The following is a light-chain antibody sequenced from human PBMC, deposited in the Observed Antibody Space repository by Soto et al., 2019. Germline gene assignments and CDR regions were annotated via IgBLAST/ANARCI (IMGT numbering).Light chain of an antibody. CDR1: QSIYIY. Sequence: DIQMTQSPSSLSASIGDRVTITCRASQSIYIYLNWYQQKPGKAPKLLIYKASTLKSGVPSRFSGSGSGTDFTLTISRLEPEDFAVYYCQQYASSPRTFGQGTKVDIK. V-gene: IGKV1-39*01. CDR3: QQYASSPRT. J-gene: IGKJ1*01. CDR2: KAS.